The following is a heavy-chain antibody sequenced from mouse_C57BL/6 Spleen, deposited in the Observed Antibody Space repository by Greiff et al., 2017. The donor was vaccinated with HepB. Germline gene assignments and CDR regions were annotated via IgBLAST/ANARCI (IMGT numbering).Heavy chain of an antibody. CDR1: GYAFSSSW. J-gene: IGHJ2*01. CDR2: IYPGDGDT. V-gene: IGHV1-82*01. Sequence: QVQLQQSGPELVKPGASVKISCKASGYAFSSSWMNWVKQRPGKGLEWIGRIYPGDGDTNYNGKFKGKATLTADKSSSTAYMQLSSLTSEDSAVHFCARSEDYGSSYDYFDYWGQGTTLTVSS. D-gene: IGHD1-1*01. CDR3: ARSEDYGSSYDYFDY.